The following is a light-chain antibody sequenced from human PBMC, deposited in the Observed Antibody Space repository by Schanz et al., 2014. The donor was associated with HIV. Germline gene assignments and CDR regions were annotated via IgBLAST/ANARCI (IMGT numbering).Light chain of an antibody. V-gene: IGKV1-5*03. CDR2: QAS. CDR3: QQCVTYPYT. J-gene: IGKJ2*01. CDR1: QTIGRL. Sequence: IQMTQSPSTVSTSVGDRVTITCRASQTIGRLLAWYQQKPGRAPKLLIYQASTLETGVPSRFSGSGSGTSVTLTITSLQPDDFATYYCQQCVTYPYTFGQGTKLHIK.